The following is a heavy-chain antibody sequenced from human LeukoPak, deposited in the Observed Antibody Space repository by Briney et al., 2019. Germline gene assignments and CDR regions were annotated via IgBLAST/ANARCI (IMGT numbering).Heavy chain of an antibody. V-gene: IGHV3-23*01. CDR3: VRTIDYYGAGSTRGYFAH. CDR1: GFTFSNYA. Sequence: PGGSLRLSCAASGFTFSNYAMTWVRQAPGKGLGWVSGISDSGGSVYYADSVKGRLTISRDNSKNTVYLQMSGLRAEDTAVYYCVRTIDYYGAGSTRGYFAHWGQGTLVTVSS. J-gene: IGHJ4*02. CDR2: ISDSGGSV. D-gene: IGHD3-10*01.